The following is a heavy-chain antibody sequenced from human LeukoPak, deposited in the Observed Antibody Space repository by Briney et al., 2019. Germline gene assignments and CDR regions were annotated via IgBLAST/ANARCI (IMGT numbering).Heavy chain of an antibody. V-gene: IGHV1-46*01. CDR1: GYTFTSYY. CDR2: INPSGGST. J-gene: IGHJ4*02. CDR3: ARDGSSYDFDY. Sequence: ASVKVSCKASGYTFTSYYMHWVRQAPGQGLEWMGIINPSGGSTSYAQKFQGRVTMTRDTSTGTVYMELSSLRSEDTAVYYCARDGSSYDFDYWGQGTLVTVSS. D-gene: IGHD3-22*01.